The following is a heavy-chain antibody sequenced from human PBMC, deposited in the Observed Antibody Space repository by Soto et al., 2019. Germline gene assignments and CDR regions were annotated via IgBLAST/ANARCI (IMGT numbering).Heavy chain of an antibody. CDR1: GYTFTGYY. D-gene: IGHD4-17*01. V-gene: IGHV1-2*04. CDR3: ARAPGTGANWFDP. CDR2: INPNSGGT. J-gene: IGHJ5*02. Sequence: QVQLVQSGAEVKKPGASVKVSCKASGYTFTGYYIHWVRQAPGQGLEWMGWINPNSGGTNYAQKFQGWVTMTRDTSISTAYMELSRLRSDDTAVYYCARAPGTGANWFDPWGQGTLVTVSS.